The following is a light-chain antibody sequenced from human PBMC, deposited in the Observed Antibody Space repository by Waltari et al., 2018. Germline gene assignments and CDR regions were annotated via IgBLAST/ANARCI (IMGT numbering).Light chain of an antibody. CDR1: NSTIGTNT. CDR3: ATWDDRLTGVV. CDR2: SND. Sequence: QSVLTQPPSASGTPGQRVTISCSGSNSTIGTNTVNWYQQVPGTAPKLLIHSNDQRPSGVPDRFSGSKSGTSASLAISGLQSEDEADYYCATWDDRLTGVVFGGGTKVTVL. J-gene: IGLJ2*01. V-gene: IGLV1-44*01.